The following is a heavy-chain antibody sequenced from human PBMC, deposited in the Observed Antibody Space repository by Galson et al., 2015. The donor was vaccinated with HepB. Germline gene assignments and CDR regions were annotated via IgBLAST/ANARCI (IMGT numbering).Heavy chain of an antibody. Sequence: SLRLSCAASGFTFSSYSMNWVRQAPGKGLEWVAVISYDGSNKYYADSVKGRFTISRDNSKNTLYLQMNSLRAEDTAVYYCAKPQGDYDTGFQHWGQGTLVTVSS. V-gene: IGHV3-30*18. D-gene: IGHD3-22*01. CDR3: AKPQGDYDTGFQH. CDR2: ISYDGSNK. CDR1: GFTFSSYS. J-gene: IGHJ1*01.